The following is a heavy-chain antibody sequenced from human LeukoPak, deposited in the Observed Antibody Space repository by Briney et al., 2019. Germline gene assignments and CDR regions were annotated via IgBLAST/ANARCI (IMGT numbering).Heavy chain of an antibody. CDR2: ISNSDSYI. CDR3: ARALTSEYYDFWSGYWGDAFDI. D-gene: IGHD3-3*01. J-gene: IGHJ3*02. Sequence: KAGGSLRLSCAASGFTFSSYSMNWVRQAPGKGPEWVSIISNSDSYIYYADSVKGRFTISRDNAKNSLYLQMNSLRAEDTAVYYCARALTSEYYDFWSGYWGDAFDIWGQGTMVTVSS. CDR1: GFTFSSYS. V-gene: IGHV3-21*01.